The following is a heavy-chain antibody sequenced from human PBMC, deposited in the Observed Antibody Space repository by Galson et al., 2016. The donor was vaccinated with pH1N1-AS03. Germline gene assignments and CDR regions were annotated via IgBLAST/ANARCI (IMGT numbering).Heavy chain of an antibody. Sequence: SETLSLTCTVSGGSVSSYYWSWIRQPPGKGLEWIGYIFHSGRTNSNPSLKSRVTISIDTSTNQFSLELSSVTAADTSIYYCARHGTTGWSREADALDIWGQGTVVTVSS. CDR2: IFHSGRT. D-gene: IGHD6-19*01. J-gene: IGHJ3*02. CDR3: ARHGTTGWSREADALDI. CDR1: GGSVSSYY. V-gene: IGHV4-59*08.